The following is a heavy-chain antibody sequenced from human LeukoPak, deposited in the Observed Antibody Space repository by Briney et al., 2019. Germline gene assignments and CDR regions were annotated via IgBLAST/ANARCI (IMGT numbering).Heavy chain of an antibody. V-gene: IGHV5-51*01. D-gene: IGHD2-2*01. CDR2: IYPGDSNT. CDR1: GYSFTSYW. J-gene: IGHJ5*02. CDR3: ARGRYCSSPSCYLTWFDP. Sequence: EESLKISCKASGYSFTSYWIGWVRQMPGKGLERMGIIYPGDSNTRYSPSFQGQVTISADKSISTAYLQWSSLKASDTAMYYCARGRYCSSPSCYLTWFDPWGQGTLVTVSS.